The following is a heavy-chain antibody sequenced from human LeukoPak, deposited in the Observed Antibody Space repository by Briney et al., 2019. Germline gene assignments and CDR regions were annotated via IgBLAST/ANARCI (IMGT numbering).Heavy chain of an antibody. CDR3: ARGGDGYNLGAFDI. D-gene: IGHD5-24*01. J-gene: IGHJ3*02. CDR2: IYLSGST. CDR1: GGSISSHY. Sequence: SETLSLTCTVSGGSISSHYWSWIRQPPGKGLEWIGYIYLSGSTNYKPSLKSRVTISVDTSKNQFSLELSSVTAADTAVYYCARGGDGYNLGAFDIWGQGTMVTVSS. V-gene: IGHV4-59*11.